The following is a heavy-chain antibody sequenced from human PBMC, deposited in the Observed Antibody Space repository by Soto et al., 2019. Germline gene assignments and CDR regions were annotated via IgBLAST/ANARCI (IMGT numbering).Heavy chain of an antibody. CDR1: GGSISSGGYS. CDR2: IYHSGST. V-gene: IGHV4-30-2*01. Sequence: QLKLQESGSGLVKPSQTLSLTCAVSGGSISSGGYSWSWIRQPPGKGLEWIGYIYHSGSTYYNPSLKSRVTISVDRSKNQFSLKLSSVTAAATAVYYCARVPDRWGQGTLGTVSS. CDR3: ARVPDR. D-gene: IGHD2-2*01. J-gene: IGHJ5*02.